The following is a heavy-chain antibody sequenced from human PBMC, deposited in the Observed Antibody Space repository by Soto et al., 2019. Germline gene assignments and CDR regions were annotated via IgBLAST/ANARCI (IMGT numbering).Heavy chain of an antibody. CDR2: INHSGST. CDR1: GGSFSGYY. D-gene: IGHD3-10*01. V-gene: IGHV4-34*01. J-gene: IGHJ6*02. Sequence: SETLSLTCAVYGGSFSGYYWSWIRQPPGKGLEWIGEINHSGSTNYNPSLKSRVTISVDTSKNQFSLKLSSVTAADTAVYYCARGAYGSGKYYYYYGMDVWGQGTTVTVSS. CDR3: ARGAYGSGKYYYYYGMDV.